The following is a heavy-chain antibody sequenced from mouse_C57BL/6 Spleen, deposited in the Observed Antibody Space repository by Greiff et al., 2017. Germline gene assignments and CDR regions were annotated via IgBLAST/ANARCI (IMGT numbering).Heavy chain of an antibody. CDR2: IYPGDGDT. CDR3: ARGYYGSDY. J-gene: IGHJ2*01. CDR1: GYAFSSSW. V-gene: IGHV1-82*01. D-gene: IGHD1-1*01. Sequence: LVESGASVKISCKASGYAFSSSWMNWVKQRPGKGLEWIGRIYPGDGDTNYNGKFKGKATLTADKSSSTAYMQLSSLTSEDSAVYFCARGYYGSDYWGQGTTLTVSS.